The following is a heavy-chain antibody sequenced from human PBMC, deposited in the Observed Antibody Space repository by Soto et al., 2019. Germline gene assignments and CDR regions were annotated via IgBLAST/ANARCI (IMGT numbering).Heavy chain of an antibody. CDR1: GGTFSSYT. Sequence: QVQLVQSGAEVKKPGSSVNVSCKASGGTFSSYTISWVRQAPGQGLEWMGRIIPILGIANYAQKFQGRVTIPADKSPSTAYLELRSLRSEPKAVYYCASRYDSSDYWGQGTLVTVSS. CDR2: IIPILGIA. CDR3: ASRYDSSDY. V-gene: IGHV1-69*02. J-gene: IGHJ4*02. D-gene: IGHD3-22*01.